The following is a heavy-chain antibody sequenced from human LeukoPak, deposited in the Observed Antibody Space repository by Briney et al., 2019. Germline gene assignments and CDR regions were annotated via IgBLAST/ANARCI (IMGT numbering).Heavy chain of an antibody. CDR1: GYTFTGYY. J-gene: IGHJ6*03. CDR2: INPNSGGT. CDR3: ARVGKGDYYYYYMDV. Sequence: ASMKVSCKASGYTFTGYYMHWVRQAPGQGLEWMGWINPNSGGTNYAQKFQGRVTMTRDTSISTAYMELRSLRSDDTAVYYCARVGKGDYYYYYMDVWGKGTTVTISS. D-gene: IGHD1-14*01. V-gene: IGHV1-2*02.